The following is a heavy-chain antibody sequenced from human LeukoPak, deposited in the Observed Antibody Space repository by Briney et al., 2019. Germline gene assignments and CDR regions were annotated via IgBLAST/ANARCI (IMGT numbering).Heavy chain of an antibody. CDR1: RYTFTVHY. CDR2: INPKSGGT. CDR3: ARHLAIFGVVDLTDSGFDY. V-gene: IGHV1-2*02. J-gene: IGHJ4*02. Sequence: GASVTVSRMASRYTFTVHYMQWVRQALERRLEWMGWINPKSGGTNYAQKFQGRVTMTRDTSISTAYMELSRLRSDDTAVYYWARHLAIFGVVDLTDSGFDYWGQGTLVTVSS. D-gene: IGHD3-3*01.